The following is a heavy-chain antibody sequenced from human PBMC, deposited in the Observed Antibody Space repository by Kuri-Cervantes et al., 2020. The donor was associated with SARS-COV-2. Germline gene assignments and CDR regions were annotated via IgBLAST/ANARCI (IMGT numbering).Heavy chain of an antibody. V-gene: IGHV4-59*01. CDR2: IYYSGST. CDR3: AGSSGWYTYYYYGMYV. J-gene: IGHJ6*02. CDR1: GGSISSYY. D-gene: IGHD6-19*01. Sequence: SETLSLTCTVSGGSISSYYWSRIRQPPGKGLEWIGYIYYSGSTNYNPSLKSRVTISVDTSKNQFSLKLSSVTAADTAVYYCAGSSGWYTYYYYGMYVWGQGTTVTVSS.